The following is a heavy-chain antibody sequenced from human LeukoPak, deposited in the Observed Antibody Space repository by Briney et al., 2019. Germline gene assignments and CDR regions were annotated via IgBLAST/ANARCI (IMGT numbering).Heavy chain of an antibody. J-gene: IGHJ5*02. CDR1: GGSISSCYY. V-gene: IGHV4-38-2*02. Sequence: PSETLSLTCTVSGGSISSCYYWGWIRQPPGKGLEWIGSIYHSGSTYYNPSLKSRVTISVDTSKNQFSLKLSSVTAADTAVYYCARLYSYYDFWSGYFNWFDPWGQGTLVTVSS. CDR3: ARLYSYYDFWSGYFNWFDP. D-gene: IGHD3-3*01. CDR2: IYHSGST.